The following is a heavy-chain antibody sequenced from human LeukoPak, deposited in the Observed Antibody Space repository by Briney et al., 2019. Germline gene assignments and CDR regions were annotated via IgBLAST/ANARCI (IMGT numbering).Heavy chain of an antibody. Sequence: PETLSLTCTVSGGSLSSSIYYWGWIRHPPGKGLEWIRSIYYSGSTYYNPSLKSRVPISVDKSKNQFSLQLSSVTAADTAVYYCGRGRWLQSTDAFDIWGHGTMVTVSS. J-gene: IGHJ3*02. CDR3: GRGRWLQSTDAFDI. CDR2: IYYSGST. V-gene: IGHV4-39*07. CDR1: GGSLSSSIYY. D-gene: IGHD5-24*01.